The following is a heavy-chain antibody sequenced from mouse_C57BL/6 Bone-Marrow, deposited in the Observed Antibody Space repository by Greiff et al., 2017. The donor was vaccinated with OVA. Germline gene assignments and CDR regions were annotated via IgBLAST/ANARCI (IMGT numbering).Heavy chain of an antibody. CDR2: ISSGGSYT. Sequence: EVKLMESGGDLVKPGGSLKLSCAASGFTFSSYGMSWVRQTPDKRLEWVATISSGGSYTYYPDSVKGRFTISRDNAKNTLYLHMSSLKSEDTAMYYCARDGLITTVVGNFAYWGQGTLVTVSA. V-gene: IGHV5-6*01. D-gene: IGHD1-1*01. J-gene: IGHJ3*01. CDR1: GFTFSSYG. CDR3: ARDGLITTVVGNFAY.